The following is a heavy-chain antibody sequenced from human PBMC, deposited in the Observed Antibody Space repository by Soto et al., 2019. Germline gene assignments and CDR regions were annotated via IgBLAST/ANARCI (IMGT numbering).Heavy chain of an antibody. Sequence: ASVKVSCKASGYTFTSYDINWVRQATGQGLEWMGWMNPNSGNTGYAQKFQGRVTMTRNTSISTAYMELSSLRSEDTAVYYCARTRSIAARRFIMDVWGKGTTVTVSS. V-gene: IGHV1-8*01. J-gene: IGHJ6*03. CDR2: MNPNSGNT. D-gene: IGHD6-6*01. CDR1: GYTFTSYD. CDR3: ARTRSIAARRFIMDV.